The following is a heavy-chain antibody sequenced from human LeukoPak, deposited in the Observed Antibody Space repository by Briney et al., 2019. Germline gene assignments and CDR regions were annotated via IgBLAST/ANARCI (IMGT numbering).Heavy chain of an antibody. V-gene: IGHV3-21*01. CDR2: ISNSSSYI. D-gene: IGHD5-12*01. J-gene: IGHJ4*02. Sequence: GGSLRLSCAASGFTFSSYSMNWVRQAPGKGLEWVSSISNSSSYIYYADSVKGRFTISRDNAKNSLYLQMNSLRAEDTAVYYCARADFGYPFDYWGQGTLVTVSS. CDR3: ARADFGYPFDY. CDR1: GFTFSSYS.